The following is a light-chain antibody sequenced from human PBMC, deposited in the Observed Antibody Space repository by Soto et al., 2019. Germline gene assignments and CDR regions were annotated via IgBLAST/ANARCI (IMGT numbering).Light chain of an antibody. CDR1: SGDVGAYNY. Sequence: QSVLTQPASVSGSPGQSITISCTGTSGDVGAYNYVSWYQQHPGKAPRLMIYEVSNRPSGVSNRFSGSKSGNTASLTISGLQAEDEADYYCSSYTSSSTPSFGGGTKLTVL. CDR2: EVS. J-gene: IGLJ3*02. CDR3: SSYTSSSTPS. V-gene: IGLV2-14*01.